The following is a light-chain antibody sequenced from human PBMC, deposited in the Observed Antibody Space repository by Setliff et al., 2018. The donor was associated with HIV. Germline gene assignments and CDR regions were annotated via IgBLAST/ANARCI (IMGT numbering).Light chain of an antibody. CDR2: DVS. J-gene: IGLJ1*01. CDR3: SSYTSSSSYV. CDR1: SSDVGGYNY. Sequence: LTQPASVSGSPGQSITISCTGTSSDVGGYNYVSWYQQHPGKAPKLMIYDVSNRPSGVSNRFSDSKSGNTASLTISGLQAEDEADYYCSSYTSSSSYVFGTGTKVTVL. V-gene: IGLV2-14*03.